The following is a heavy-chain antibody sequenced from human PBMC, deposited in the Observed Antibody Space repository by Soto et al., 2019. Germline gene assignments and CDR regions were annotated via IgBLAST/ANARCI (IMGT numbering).Heavy chain of an antibody. CDR1: GGSISSSSYY. V-gene: IGHV4-39*01. CDR3: ARHESSGWDPWTTHRYGMDV. J-gene: IGHJ6*02. D-gene: IGHD6-19*01. Sequence: SETLSLTCTVSGGSISSSSYYWGWIRQPPGKGLEWIGSIYYSGSTYYNSSLKSRVTISVDTSKNQFSLKLSSVTAADTAVYYCARHESSGWDPWTTHRYGMDVWGQGTTVTVSS. CDR2: IYYSGST.